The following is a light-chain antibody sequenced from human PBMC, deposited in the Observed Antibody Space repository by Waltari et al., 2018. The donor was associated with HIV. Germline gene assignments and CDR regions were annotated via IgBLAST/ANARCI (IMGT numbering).Light chain of an antibody. CDR3: CSYAGSSTFV. CDR2: DVT. J-gene: IGLJ1*01. Sequence: QSALTQPASVSGSPGQSITISCTGTSSDVGNYNYVSWYQQHPGKAPKLRIYDVTKRPSGISDRFSGSKSGNTASLTISGLQAEDEADYYCCSYAGSSTFVFGTGTKVTVL. V-gene: IGLV2-23*02. CDR1: SSDVGNYNY.